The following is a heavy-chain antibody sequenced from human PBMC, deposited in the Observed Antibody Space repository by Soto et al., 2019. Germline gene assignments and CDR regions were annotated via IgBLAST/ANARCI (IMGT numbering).Heavy chain of an antibody. CDR2: IIPILGIA. J-gene: IGHJ6*02. D-gene: IGHD3-16*02. CDR3: ARFNDYVWGSYRYYYYYGMDV. CDR1: GGTFSSYT. V-gene: IGHV1-69*02. Sequence: SVKVSCKASGGTFSSYTISWVRQAPGQGLEWMGRIIPILGIANYAQKFQGRVTITADKSTSTAYMELSSLRSEDTAVYYCARFNDYVWGSYRYYYYYGMDVWGQGTTVTVSS.